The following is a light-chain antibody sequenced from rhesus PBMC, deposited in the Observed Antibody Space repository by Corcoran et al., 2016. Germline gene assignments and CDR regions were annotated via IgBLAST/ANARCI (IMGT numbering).Light chain of an antibody. V-gene: IGLV2S7*01. CDR1: SSDVGGYNY. J-gene: IGLJ1*01. CDR2: YVS. CDR3: CSYTTSSTGI. Sequence: QSAPTQPPSVSGAPGQSVTISCTGTSSDVGGYNYVSWYQQHPGKAPKLMIYYVSKRPSGVSDRFSGSKSGNTASLTISGLPAEDEADYYCCSYTTSSTGIFGAGTRLTVL.